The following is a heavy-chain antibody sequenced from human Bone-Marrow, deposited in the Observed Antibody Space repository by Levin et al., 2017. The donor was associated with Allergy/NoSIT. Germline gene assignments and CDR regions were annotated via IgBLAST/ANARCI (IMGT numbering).Heavy chain of an antibody. J-gene: IGHJ4*02. Sequence: SETLSLTCAVYGGSFSGYYWSWIRQPPGKGLEWIGEINHSGSTNYNPSLKSRVTISVDTSKNQFSLKLSSVTAADTAVYYCASWNNPGDFDYWGQGTLVTVSS. CDR1: GGSFSGYY. CDR3: ASWNNPGDFDY. D-gene: IGHD1/OR15-1a*01. CDR2: INHSGST. V-gene: IGHV4-34*01.